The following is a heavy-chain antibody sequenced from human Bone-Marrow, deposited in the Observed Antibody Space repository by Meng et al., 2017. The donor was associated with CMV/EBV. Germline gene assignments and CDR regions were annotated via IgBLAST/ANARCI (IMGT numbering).Heavy chain of an antibody. CDR2: IIRSFGTA. V-gene: IGHV1-69*05. Sequence: SAMVTCQASGGTFSSYANRWGGQAPGQRLEWMGAIIRSFGTANYAQKFKGRVTITTDESTSTAYMDLSSLRSEGQAVYYCARHDYSNSYYYYGRHVWGKGTAVTVSS. CDR1: GGTFSSYA. D-gene: IGHD4-11*01. J-gene: IGHJ6*04. CDR3: ARHDYSNSYYYYGRHV.